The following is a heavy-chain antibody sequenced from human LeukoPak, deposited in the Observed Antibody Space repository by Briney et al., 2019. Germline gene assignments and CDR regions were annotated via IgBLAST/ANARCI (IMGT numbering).Heavy chain of an antibody. Sequence: SETLSLTCTVSGGSISSYYWSWIRQPPGKGLEWIGYIYYSGSTNYNPSLKSRVTISVDTSKNQFSLKLSSVTAADTAVYYCARQWFGELGIDYWGQGTLVTVSS. CDR3: ARQWFGELGIDY. J-gene: IGHJ4*02. V-gene: IGHV4-59*08. D-gene: IGHD3-10*01. CDR1: GGSISSYY. CDR2: IYYSGST.